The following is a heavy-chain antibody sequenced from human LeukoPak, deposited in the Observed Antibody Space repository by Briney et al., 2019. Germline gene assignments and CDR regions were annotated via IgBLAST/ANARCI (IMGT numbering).Heavy chain of an antibody. D-gene: IGHD5-18*01. CDR2: IYYSGST. J-gene: IGHJ4*02. Sequence: PSETLSLTCTVSGGSISSYYWSWIRQPPGKGLEWIGYIYYSGSTNYNPSLKSRVTISVDTSKNQFSLKLSSVTAADTAVYYCARDTAMGKIDYWGQGTLVTVSS. V-gene: IGHV4-59*01. CDR1: GGSISSYY. CDR3: ARDTAMGKIDY.